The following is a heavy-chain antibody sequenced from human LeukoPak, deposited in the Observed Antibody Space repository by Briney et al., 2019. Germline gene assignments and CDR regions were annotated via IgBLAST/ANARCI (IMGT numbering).Heavy chain of an antibody. CDR3: ARGPPGYSSGWFSR. CDR1: GGSISSYY. D-gene: IGHD6-19*01. Sequence: SETLSLTCTVSGGSISSYYWNWIRQPPGKGLEWIGYIYYSGSTNYNPSLKSRVTISVDTSKNQFSLKLSSVTAADTAVYYCARGPPGYSSGWFSRWGQGTLVTVSS. CDR2: IYYSGST. J-gene: IGHJ4*02. V-gene: IGHV4-59*12.